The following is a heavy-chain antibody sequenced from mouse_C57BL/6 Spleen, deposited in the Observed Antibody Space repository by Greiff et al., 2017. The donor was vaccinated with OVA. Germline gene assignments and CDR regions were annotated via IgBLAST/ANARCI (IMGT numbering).Heavy chain of an antibody. CDR2: ISDGGGYT. CDR3: ARAFYYDYGAWFAY. CDR1: GFTFSSYA. J-gene: IGHJ3*01. D-gene: IGHD2-4*01. Sequence: EVQRVESGGGLVKPGGSLKLSCAASGFTFSSYAMSWVRQTPEKRLEWVATISDGGGYTYYPANVKGRFTISRDNAQTTLYLHMSHLKSEDTAMFYGARAFYYDYGAWFAYWGQGTLVTVSA. V-gene: IGHV5-4*01.